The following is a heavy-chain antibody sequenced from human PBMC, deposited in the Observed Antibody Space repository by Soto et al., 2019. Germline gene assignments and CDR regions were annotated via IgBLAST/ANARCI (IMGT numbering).Heavy chain of an antibody. CDR3: ARVGYYDSSGYYYFDY. CDR2: IYYSGST. CDR1: GGSXSSGDYY. V-gene: IGHV4-30-4*02. D-gene: IGHD3-22*01. Sequence: SETLSLTCTVSGGSXSSGDYYWSWIRQPPGKGLEWIGYIYYSGSTYYNPSLKSRVTISVDTSKNQFSLKLTSVTAADTAVYYCARVGYYDSSGYYYFDYWGQGTLVTAPQ. J-gene: IGHJ4*02.